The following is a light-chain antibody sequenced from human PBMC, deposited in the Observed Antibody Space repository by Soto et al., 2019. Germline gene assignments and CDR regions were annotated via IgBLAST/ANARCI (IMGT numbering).Light chain of an antibody. CDR2: AAS. CDR3: QQANSFPPT. CDR1: QSISTY. Sequence: DIQMTQSPSSLSASVGDRFTFTCRASQSISTYLNWYQQKPGKAPKLLIYAASSLQSGVPSRFSGSGSGTDFTLTISSLQPEDFATYYCQQANSFPPTFGGGTKVDI. V-gene: IGKV1-12*01. J-gene: IGKJ4*01.